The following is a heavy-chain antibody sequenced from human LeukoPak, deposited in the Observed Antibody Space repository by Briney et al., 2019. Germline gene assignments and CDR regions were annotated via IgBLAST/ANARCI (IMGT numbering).Heavy chain of an antibody. CDR2: TYSGGST. D-gene: IGHD4-17*01. Sequence: GGSLRLSCAASGFTFSSYWMSWVRQAPGKGLEWVSATYSGGSTYYADSVKGRFTISRDNSKNTLYLQMNSLRAEDTAVYYCARRTTVTTLDIWGQGTMVTVS. CDR1: GFTFSSYW. J-gene: IGHJ3*02. V-gene: IGHV3-66*04. CDR3: ARRTTVTTLDI.